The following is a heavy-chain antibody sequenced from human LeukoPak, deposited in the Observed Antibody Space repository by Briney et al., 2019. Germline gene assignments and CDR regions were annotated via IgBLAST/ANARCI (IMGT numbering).Heavy chain of an antibody. J-gene: IGHJ3*02. Sequence: PGGSLRLSCAASGFTFSSYEMNWVRQAPGKVLEWVSYISSSGTTIYYADSVKGRFTTSRDNAKNSLYLQMNSLRAEDTAIYYCAREGDNDAFDIWGQGTMVTVSS. CDR1: GFTFSSYE. V-gene: IGHV3-48*03. D-gene: IGHD3-16*01. CDR3: AREGDNDAFDI. CDR2: ISSSGTTI.